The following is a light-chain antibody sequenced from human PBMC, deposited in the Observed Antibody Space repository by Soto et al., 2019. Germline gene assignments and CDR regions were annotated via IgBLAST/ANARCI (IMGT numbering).Light chain of an antibody. CDR1: QSLCNY. V-gene: IGKV1-39*01. CDR3: QQSYGTPLT. CDR2: AAS. Sequence: DMEMTQSPLSLSASVGDRVTITCRASQSLCNYLNWYQHKPGKVPKLLIYAASSLQSGVPTRFSGSGSGTDFTLTIISLQPEAFATYYCQQSYGTPLTFGAGTKIEIK. J-gene: IGKJ4*01.